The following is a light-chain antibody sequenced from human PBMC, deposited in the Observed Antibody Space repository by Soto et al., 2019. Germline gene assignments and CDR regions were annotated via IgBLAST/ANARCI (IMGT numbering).Light chain of an antibody. J-gene: IGLJ2*01. Sequence: QSALTQPASVSGSPGQSITISCTGTSNDVGGYNFVSWCQQHPGRAPKLLIYDVNNRPSGVSDRFSGSKSGNTASLTISGLQAEDEADYYCSSYTSSRTLLFGGGTKVTVL. V-gene: IGLV2-14*03. CDR1: SNDVGGYNF. CDR2: DVN. CDR3: SSYTSSRTLL.